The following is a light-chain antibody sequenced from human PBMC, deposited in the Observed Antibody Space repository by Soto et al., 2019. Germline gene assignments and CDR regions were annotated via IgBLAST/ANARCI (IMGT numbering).Light chain of an antibody. V-gene: IGLV2-11*01. CDR3: CSYAGGYTDL. J-gene: IGLJ1*01. Sequence: QSVLTQPRSVSGSPGQSVTISCTGTGNDVGAYNYVSWYQQHPGRPPKLLIYGVVRWPSGVPDRFSGSKSGNTASLTTSGLQAEDEADYFCCSYAGGYTDLFGTGTKVTVL. CDR1: GNDVGAYNY. CDR2: GVV.